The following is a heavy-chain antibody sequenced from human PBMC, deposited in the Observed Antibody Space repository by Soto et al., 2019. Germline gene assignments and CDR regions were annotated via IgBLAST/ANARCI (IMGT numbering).Heavy chain of an antibody. CDR2: ISGSGGST. J-gene: IGHJ5*02. Sequence: GGSLRLSCAASGFTFSSYAMSWVRQAPGKGLEWVSAISGSGGSTYYADFVKVRFTISRDNSKNTLYLQMNSLRAEDTAVYYCATSRTFYSTCGQGTLVTVSS. V-gene: IGHV3-23*01. D-gene: IGHD1-26*01. CDR3: ATSRTFYST. CDR1: GFTFSSYA.